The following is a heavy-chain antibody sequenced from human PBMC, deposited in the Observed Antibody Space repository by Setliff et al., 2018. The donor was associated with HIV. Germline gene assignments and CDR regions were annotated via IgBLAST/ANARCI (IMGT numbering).Heavy chain of an antibody. J-gene: IGHJ3*02. CDR2: FYQTGST. Sequence: KPSETLSLTCAVSGDFISSDYYWGWIRQPPGKGLEWIGSFYQTGSTYYNPSLKSRVIISLDTSKNQLSLKLRSVTAADTAVYYCARESLHLGELSSNPDASDIWGQGTMVTVSS. D-gene: IGHD3-16*02. CDR3: ARESLHLGELSSNPDASDI. V-gene: IGHV4-38-2*01. CDR1: GDFISSDYY.